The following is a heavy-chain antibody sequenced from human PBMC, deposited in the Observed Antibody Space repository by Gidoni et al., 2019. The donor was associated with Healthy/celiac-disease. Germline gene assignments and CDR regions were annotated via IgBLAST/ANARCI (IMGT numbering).Heavy chain of an antibody. Sequence: QVQLVESGGGVVQPGRSLRLSCAASGFTFRSYAMHWVRQAPGKGLEWVAVISYDGSNKYYADSVKGRFTISRDNSKNTLYLQMNSLRAEDTAVYYCARDASGWTLGAFDIWGQGTMVTVSS. CDR2: ISYDGSNK. V-gene: IGHV3-30-3*01. J-gene: IGHJ3*02. CDR1: GFTFRSYA. CDR3: ARDASGWTLGAFDI. D-gene: IGHD6-19*01.